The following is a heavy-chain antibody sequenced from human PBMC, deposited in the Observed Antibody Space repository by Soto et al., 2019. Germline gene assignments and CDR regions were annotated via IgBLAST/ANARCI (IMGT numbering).Heavy chain of an antibody. J-gene: IGHJ6*02. CDR2: ISYDGSNK. CDR3: ARDPRWLQLQDYYYYYGMDV. Sequence: GGSLRLSCAASGFTFSSYAMHWVRQAPGKGLEWVAVISYDGSNKYYADSVKGRFTISRDNSKNTLYLQMNSLRAEDTAVYYCARDPRWLQLQDYYYYYGMDVWGQGTTVTVSS. CDR1: GFTFSSYA. V-gene: IGHV3-30-3*01. D-gene: IGHD5-12*01.